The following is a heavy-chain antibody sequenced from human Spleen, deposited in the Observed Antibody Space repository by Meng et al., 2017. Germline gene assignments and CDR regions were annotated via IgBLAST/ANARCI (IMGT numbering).Heavy chain of an antibody. CDR2: INHSGGT. Sequence: QGPLQIGCAWLCKPSGSLSLTCAVYGGSFSGYYWSWIRQPPGKGLEWIGEINHSGGTNYNPSLESRATISVDTSQNNLSLKLSSVTAADSAVYYCARGPTTMAHDFDYWGQGTLVTVSS. V-gene: IGHV4-34*01. J-gene: IGHJ4*02. CDR3: ARGPTTMAHDFDY. D-gene: IGHD4-11*01. CDR1: GGSFSGYY.